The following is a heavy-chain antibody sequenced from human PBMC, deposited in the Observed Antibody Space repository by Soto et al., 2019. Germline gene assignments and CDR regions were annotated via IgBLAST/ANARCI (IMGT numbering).Heavy chain of an antibody. V-gene: IGHV4-30-2*01. D-gene: IGHD1-26*01. CDR1: GGSISSGGYS. Sequence: SETLSLTCAVSGGSISSGGYSWSWIRQPPGKGLEWIGYIYHSGSTYYNPSLKSRVTISVDGSKNQFSLKLSSVTAADTAVYYCARAYSGSYWFDPWGQGTLVTVSS. CDR2: IYHSGST. CDR3: ARAYSGSYWFDP. J-gene: IGHJ5*02.